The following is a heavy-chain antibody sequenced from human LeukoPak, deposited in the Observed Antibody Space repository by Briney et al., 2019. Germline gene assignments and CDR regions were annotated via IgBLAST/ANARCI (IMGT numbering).Heavy chain of an antibody. V-gene: IGHV1-69*06. Sequence: SVKVSCKASGGTLSSYAISWVRQAPGQGLEWMGGIIPIFGTANYAQKFQGRVTITADKSTSTAYMELSSLRSEDTAVYYCARGPRYIVVVPAAIQDYYYGMDVWGKGTTVTVSS. CDR3: ARGPRYIVVVPAAIQDYYYGMDV. CDR2: IIPIFGTA. D-gene: IGHD2-2*02. J-gene: IGHJ6*04. CDR1: GGTLSSYA.